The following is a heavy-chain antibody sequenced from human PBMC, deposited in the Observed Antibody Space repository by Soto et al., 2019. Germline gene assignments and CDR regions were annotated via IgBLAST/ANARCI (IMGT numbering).Heavy chain of an antibody. CDR2: IFYSGSP. J-gene: IGHJ2*01. CDR3: FFFQAEDGIRDVRSVSAFLLNRSSDL. Sequence: GRGLEWIGHIFYSGSPNYNPALKSRVTIAVDTSKSQFSLKLSSVTAADTTVYDCFFFQAEDGIRDVRSVSAFLLNRSSDL. V-gene: IGHV4-59*03. D-gene: IGHD3-10*02.